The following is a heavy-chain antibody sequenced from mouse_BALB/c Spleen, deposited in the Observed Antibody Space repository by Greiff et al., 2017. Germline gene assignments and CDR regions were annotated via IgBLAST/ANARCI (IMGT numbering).Heavy chain of an antibody. Sequence: EVMLVESGGGLVQPGGSRKLSCAASGFTFSSFGMHWVRQAPEKGLEWVAYISSGSSTIYYADTVKGRFTISRDNPKNTLFLQMTSLRSEDTAMYYCVYGYDYAMEYWGQGTSVTVSS. J-gene: IGHJ4*01. D-gene: IGHD2-2*01. V-gene: IGHV5-17*02. CDR1: GFTFSSFG. CDR2: ISSGSSTI. CDR3: VYGYDYAMEY.